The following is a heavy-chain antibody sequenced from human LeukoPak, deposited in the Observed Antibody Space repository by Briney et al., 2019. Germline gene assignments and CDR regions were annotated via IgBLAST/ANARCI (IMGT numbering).Heavy chain of an antibody. D-gene: IGHD1-7*01. CDR2: MNPNSGNT. V-gene: IGHV1-8*01. Sequence: ASVKVSCKASGYTFTSYDINRVRQATGQGLEWMGWMNPNSGNTGYAQKFQSRVTMTRNTSISTAYMELSSLRSEDTAVYYCARGQVKYNWNYGRNWFDPWGQGTLVTVSS. CDR3: ARGQVKYNWNYGRNWFDP. J-gene: IGHJ5*02. CDR1: GYTFTSYD.